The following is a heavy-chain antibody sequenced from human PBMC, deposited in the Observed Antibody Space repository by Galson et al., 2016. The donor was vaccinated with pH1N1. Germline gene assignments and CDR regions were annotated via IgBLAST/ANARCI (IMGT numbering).Heavy chain of an antibody. V-gene: IGHV7-4-1*02. CDR1: GYTFASYA. J-gene: IGHJ4*02. D-gene: IGHD2-15*01. CDR3: ARESYRCSGGSCYFDS. CDR2: IHTTTGDP. Sequence: SVKVSCKASGYTFASYAINWVRQVPGQGLEWMGWIHTTTGDPSYGQGFTGRFVFSLDTSVTTAYLQISSLKIEDAAVYYCARESYRCSGGSCYFDSWGQGTLVTVSS.